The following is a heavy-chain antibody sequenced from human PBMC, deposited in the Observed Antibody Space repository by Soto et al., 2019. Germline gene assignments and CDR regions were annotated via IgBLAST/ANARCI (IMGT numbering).Heavy chain of an antibody. D-gene: IGHD4-17*01. CDR1: GDAITSSSCF. CDR3: ARMSRTVNY. V-gene: IGHV4-61*01. Sequence: SETLSLTCTVSGDAITSSSCFWSWIRQSPGRGLEYIGYTYYNGRTNYNPSLQSRVTISVDTSTSQFSLNLTSVTAGDTAVYYCARMSRTVNYWGQGIPVTVSS. CDR2: TYYNGRT. J-gene: IGHJ4*02.